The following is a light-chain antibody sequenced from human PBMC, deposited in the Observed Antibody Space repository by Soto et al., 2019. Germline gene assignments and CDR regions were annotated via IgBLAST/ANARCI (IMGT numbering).Light chain of an antibody. V-gene: IGKV3-11*01. Sequence: EIVLTQSPATLSSSPGETATLSCRASQYVGTRLAWYQHKPGQAPRLLNYYTSNRATGIPARFSGSGSGTDFTLTISSLAPEDFAIYYCHQRQSWPRTFGQGTKVEIK. CDR1: QYVGTR. CDR2: YTS. J-gene: IGKJ1*01. CDR3: HQRQSWPRT.